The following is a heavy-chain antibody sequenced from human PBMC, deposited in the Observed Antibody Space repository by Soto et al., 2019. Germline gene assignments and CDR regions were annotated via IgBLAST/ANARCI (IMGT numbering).Heavy chain of an antibody. J-gene: IGHJ4*02. CDR1: GFTFSSYS. V-gene: IGHV3-48*02. D-gene: IGHD6-13*01. Sequence: AGGSLRLSCAASGFTFSSYSMNWVRQAPGKGLEWVSYISSSSSTIYYADSVKGRFTISRDNAKNSLYLQMNSLRDEDTAVYYCARDTRGLYSSSWGYRPYYFDYWGQGTLVTVSS. CDR2: ISSSSSTI. CDR3: ARDTRGLYSSSWGYRPYYFDY.